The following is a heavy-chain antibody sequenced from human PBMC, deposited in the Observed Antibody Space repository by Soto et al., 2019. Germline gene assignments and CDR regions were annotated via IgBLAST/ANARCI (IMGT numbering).Heavy chain of an antibody. D-gene: IGHD3-3*01. J-gene: IGHJ6*02. CDR1: GGTFSSYA. V-gene: IGHV1-69*01. CDR2: IIPIFGTA. Sequence: QVQLVQSGAEVKKPGSSVKVSCKASGGTFSSYAISWVRQAPGQGLEWMGGIIPIFGTANYAQKFQGRVTITADESKSTAYLELSSLRSEDTAVYYCAGRFLEWLETYYYYYGMNVWGQGTTVTVSS. CDR3: AGRFLEWLETYYYYYGMNV.